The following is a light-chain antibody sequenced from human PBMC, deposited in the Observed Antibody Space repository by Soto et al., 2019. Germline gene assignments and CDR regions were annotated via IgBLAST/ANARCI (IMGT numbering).Light chain of an antibody. J-gene: IGKJ2*01. CDR2: DAS. V-gene: IGKV3-11*01. CDR1: QSVSSY. Sequence: ENVFTQSPATLSLSPGERAALSGSASQSVSSYLAWYQQKPGQAPRLLIYDASNRATGIPARFSGSGSGTDFTLTISSLEPEDFAVYYCQQRSNWPMYTFGQGTKVDIK. CDR3: QQRSNWPMYT.